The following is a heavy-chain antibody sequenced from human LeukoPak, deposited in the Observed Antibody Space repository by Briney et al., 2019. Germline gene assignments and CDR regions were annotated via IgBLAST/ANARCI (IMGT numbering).Heavy chain of an antibody. Sequence: GSLRLSCAASGFTFSSYAMHWVRQAPGKGLEWVAVISYDGSNKYYADSVKGRFTISRDNSKSTLYLQMNGLRAEDTAVYYCARCFGVVIMLDAFDSCGQGTMVTVSS. D-gene: IGHD3-3*01. CDR2: ISYDGSNK. J-gene: IGHJ3*02. CDR1: GFTFSSYA. CDR3: ARCFGVVIMLDAFDS. V-gene: IGHV3-30*04.